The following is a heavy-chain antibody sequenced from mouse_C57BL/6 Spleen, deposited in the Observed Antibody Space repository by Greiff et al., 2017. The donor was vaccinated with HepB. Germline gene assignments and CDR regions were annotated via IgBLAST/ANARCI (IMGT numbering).Heavy chain of an antibody. V-gene: IGHV3-6*01. Sequence: VQLQQSGPGLVKPSQSLSLTCSVTGYSITSGYYWNWIRQFPGNKLEWMGYISYDGSNNYNPSLKNRISITRDTSKNQFFLKLNSVTTEDTATYYCARVYSNYAAWFAYWGQGTLVTVSA. D-gene: IGHD2-5*01. J-gene: IGHJ3*01. CDR3: ARVYSNYAAWFAY. CDR2: ISYDGSN. CDR1: GYSITSGYY.